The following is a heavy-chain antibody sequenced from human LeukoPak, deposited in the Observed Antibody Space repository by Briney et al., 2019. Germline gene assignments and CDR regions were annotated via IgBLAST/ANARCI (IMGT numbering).Heavy chain of an antibody. CDR1: GFTFSSYA. D-gene: IGHD3-22*01. Sequence: PGGSLRLSCAASGFTFSSYAMSWVRQAPGEGLERVSDLSGSGGSTSYADSVKGRFTISRDNSKNTLYLQMNSLRAEDTAVYYCAKDVYYYDSSGYYPSYWGQGTLVTVSS. V-gene: IGHV3-23*01. CDR3: AKDVYYYDSSGYYPSY. J-gene: IGHJ4*02. CDR2: LSGSGGST.